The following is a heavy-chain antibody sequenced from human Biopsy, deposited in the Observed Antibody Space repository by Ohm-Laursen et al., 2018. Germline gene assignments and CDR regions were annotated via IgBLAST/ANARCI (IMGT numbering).Heavy chain of an antibody. J-gene: IGHJ3*02. V-gene: IGHV3-48*01. CDR3: ARRDI. CDR1: GFTFSTYA. CDR2: ISSTSSAT. Sequence: SRRLSCAASGFTFSTYAMNWVRQAPGQGLEWISYISSTSSATYYADSVKGRFTVSRDNAKNSLFLQMNSLRAEDTAVYYCARRDIWGQGTTVTVSS.